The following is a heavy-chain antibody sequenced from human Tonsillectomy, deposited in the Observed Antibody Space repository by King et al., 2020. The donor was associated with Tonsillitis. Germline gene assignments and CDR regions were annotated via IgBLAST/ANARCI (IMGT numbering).Heavy chain of an antibody. V-gene: IGHV3-23*04. CDR3: AKDHSYGALPALDF. CDR1: EFTFSSYA. CDR2: ISGGGDRT. D-gene: IGHD5-18*01. J-gene: IGHJ6*02. Sequence: EVQLVESGGGLVQPGGSLRLSCAASEFTFSSYAMTWVRQAPGKGLVWVSAISGGGDRTYYADSVKGRFTISRDNSKNTLSLLMNSLRAEDTAVYYCAKDHSYGALPALDFWGHGTRVTVYS.